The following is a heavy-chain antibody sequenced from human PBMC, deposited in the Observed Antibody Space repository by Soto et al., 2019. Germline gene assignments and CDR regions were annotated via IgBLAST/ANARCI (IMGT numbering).Heavy chain of an antibody. J-gene: IGHJ5*02. D-gene: IGHD2-15*01. CDR3: ARVPRGGWSLPLIDP. CDR1: GGSVSSGSYY. CDR2: IYYSGST. V-gene: IGHV4-61*01. Sequence: SETLSLTCTVSGGSVSSGSYYWSWIRQPPGKGLEWIGYIYYSGSTNYNPSLKSRVTISVDTSKNQFSLKLSSVTAADTAVYYCARVPRGGWSLPLIDPWGQGTLVTVSS.